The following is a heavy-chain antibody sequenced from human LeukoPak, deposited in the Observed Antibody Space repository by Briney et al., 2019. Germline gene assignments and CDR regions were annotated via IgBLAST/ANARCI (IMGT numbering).Heavy chain of an antibody. CDR2: IYYSGST. D-gene: IGHD3-16*02. J-gene: IGHJ4*02. Sequence: SETLSLTCTVTGGSISSYYWSWIRQPPGKGLEWIGYIYYSGSTNYNPSLKSRVTISVDTSKNQFSLKLSSVTAADTAVYYCARGGYRPIDFDYWGQGTLVTVSS. CDR1: GGSISSYY. CDR3: ARGGYRPIDFDY. V-gene: IGHV4-59*01.